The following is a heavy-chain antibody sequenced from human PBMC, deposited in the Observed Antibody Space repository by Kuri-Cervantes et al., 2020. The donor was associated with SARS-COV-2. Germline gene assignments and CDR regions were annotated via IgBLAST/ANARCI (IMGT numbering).Heavy chain of an antibody. Sequence: SETLSLTCGVYGGSFSNFLWDWVRQPPGKGLEWIGEINYSGTTNYNPSLKSRVTISVDPSKNLFSLNPTSVTAADTAMYYCARGAANYYYMDVWGKGTTVTVSS. J-gene: IGHJ6*03. V-gene: IGHV4-34*01. CDR1: GGSFSNFL. CDR3: ARGAANYYYMDV. CDR2: INYSGTT.